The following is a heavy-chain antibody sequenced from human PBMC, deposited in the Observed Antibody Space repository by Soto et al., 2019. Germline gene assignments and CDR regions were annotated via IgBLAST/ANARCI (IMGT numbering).Heavy chain of an antibody. CDR2: INPNSGGT. D-gene: IGHD2-15*01. J-gene: IGHJ4*02. Sequence: ASVKVSCKASGYTFTGYYMHWVRQAPGQGLEWMGWINPNSGGTNYAQKYQGWVTMTRDTSISTAYMELSRLRSDDTAVYYCARGPGFFSGGSCYSEGKYYFDYWGQGPLVTFSS. V-gene: IGHV1-2*04. CDR3: ARGPGFFSGGSCYSEGKYYFDY. CDR1: GYTFTGYY.